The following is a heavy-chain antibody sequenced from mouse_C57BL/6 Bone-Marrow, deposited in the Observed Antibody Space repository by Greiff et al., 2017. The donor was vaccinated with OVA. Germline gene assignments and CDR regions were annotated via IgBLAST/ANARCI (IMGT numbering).Heavy chain of an antibody. V-gene: IGHV1-50*01. CDR3: AAIYYYGSRYYFDY. D-gene: IGHD1-1*01. CDR1: GYTFTSYW. J-gene: IGHJ2*01. CDR2: IDPSDSYT. Sequence: VQLQQPGAELVKPGASVTLSCKASGYTFTSYWMQWVKQRPGQGLEWIGEIDPSDSYTNYNQKFKGKATLTVDTASSTAYMQLSSRTSEDSAVYDCAAIYYYGSRYYFDYWGQGTTRTVSS.